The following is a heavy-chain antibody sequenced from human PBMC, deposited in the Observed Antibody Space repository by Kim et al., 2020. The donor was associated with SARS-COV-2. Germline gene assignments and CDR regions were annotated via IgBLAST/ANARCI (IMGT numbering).Heavy chain of an antibody. J-gene: IGHJ6*02. Sequence: GGSLRLSCAASGFTFSTYTMNWVRQAPGKGLEWVSSISSSIYIYYADSVKGRFTISRDNAKNSLYLQMNSLRAEDTAVYYCARDKAEWLLYGYGMDVWGQGTTVTVSS. V-gene: IGHV3-21*01. D-gene: IGHD3-3*01. CDR2: ISSSIYI. CDR1: GFTFSTYT. CDR3: ARDKAEWLLYGYGMDV.